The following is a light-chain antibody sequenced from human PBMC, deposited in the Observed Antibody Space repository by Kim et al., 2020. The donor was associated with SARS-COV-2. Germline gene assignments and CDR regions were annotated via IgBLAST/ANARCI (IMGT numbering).Light chain of an antibody. CDR2: AAS. CDR1: QNIGTS. Sequence: RMTQTPPSLSASVGDRVTVSCRADQNIGTSVNWYQQRPGSAPKLLIYAASILQSGVPSRFSGSGSGTDFALTISSLQPEDFATCYCQQSYTTPTFGPGAKVDIK. CDR3: QQSYTTPT. V-gene: IGKV1-39*01. J-gene: IGKJ3*01.